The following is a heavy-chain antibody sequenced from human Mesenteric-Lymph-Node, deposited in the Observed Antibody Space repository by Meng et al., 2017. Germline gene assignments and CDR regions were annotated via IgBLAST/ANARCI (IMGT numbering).Heavy chain of an antibody. D-gene: IGHD3-22*01. CDR2: IYHSGST. CDR1: GGSIGSSNL. CDR3: ARATYYYDSSGYSIDY. Sequence: QVQLQEAGHRMVKPSVPLSLTSAVSGGSIGSSNLWSWVRPPPGKGLEWIGEIYHSGSTNYNPSLKSRVTISVDKSKNQFSLKLSSVTAADTAVYYCARATYYYDSSGYSIDYWGQGTLVTVSS. V-gene: IGHV4-4*02. J-gene: IGHJ4*02.